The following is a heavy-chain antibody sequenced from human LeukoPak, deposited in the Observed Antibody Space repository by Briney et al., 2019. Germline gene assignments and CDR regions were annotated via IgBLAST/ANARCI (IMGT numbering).Heavy chain of an antibody. CDR2: INHSGST. J-gene: IGHJ4*02. CDR1: GGSFSGYY. V-gene: IGHV4-34*01. D-gene: IGHD5-12*01. Sequence: PSETLSLTCAAYGGSFSGYYWSWIRQPPGKGLEWMGEINHSGSTNYNPSLKSRVTISVDTSKNQFSLKLSSVTAADTAVYYCALSPGYSGYAYYFDYWGQGTLVTVSS. CDR3: ALSPGYSGYAYYFDY.